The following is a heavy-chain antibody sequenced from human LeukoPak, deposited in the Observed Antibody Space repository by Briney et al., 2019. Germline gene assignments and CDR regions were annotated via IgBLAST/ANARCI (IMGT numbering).Heavy chain of an antibody. J-gene: IGHJ4*02. V-gene: IGHV4-59*01. CDR1: GGSINSYY. CDR3: ARDRSGTYAPHFDY. D-gene: IGHD1-26*01. CDR2: IYYSGSS. Sequence: SETLSLTCTVSGGSINSYYWSWIRQPPGKGLEWIGHIYYSGSSNYNPSLRSRVTISVDTSKNQFSLKLNSVTAADTAVYYCARDRSGTYAPHFDYWGRGTLVTVSS.